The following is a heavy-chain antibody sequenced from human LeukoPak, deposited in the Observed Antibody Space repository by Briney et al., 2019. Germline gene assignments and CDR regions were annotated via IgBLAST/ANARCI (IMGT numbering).Heavy chain of an antibody. Sequence: PSETLSLTCTVSGGSITSSTYYWGWVRQPPGKGLEWIGHMYYTGSTYHNPSLKSRVTTSVDTSKKQFSLKLTSVTAAETAVYYCARLSMHTFGGARSGFDYWGQGTLVTVSS. CDR3: ARLSMHTFGGARSGFDY. CDR2: MYYTGST. V-gene: IGHV4-39*01. D-gene: IGHD3-16*01. CDR1: GGSITSSTYY. J-gene: IGHJ4*02.